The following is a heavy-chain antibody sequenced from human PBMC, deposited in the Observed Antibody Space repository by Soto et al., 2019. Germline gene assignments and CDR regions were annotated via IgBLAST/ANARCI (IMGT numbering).Heavy chain of an antibody. CDR1: GYTFTSYA. V-gene: IGHV1-3*01. CDR3: ARAISSVTTFYFDL. Sequence: QVQLVQSGAEVKKPGASMKVSCKASGYTFTSYAMHWVRQAPGQRLEWMGWINAGNGNTKYSQKFQGRVTVTRDTSASTAYMELSSLRSEDTAVYYCARAISSVTTFYFDLWGRGTLVTVSS. D-gene: IGHD4-17*01. J-gene: IGHJ2*01. CDR2: INAGNGNT.